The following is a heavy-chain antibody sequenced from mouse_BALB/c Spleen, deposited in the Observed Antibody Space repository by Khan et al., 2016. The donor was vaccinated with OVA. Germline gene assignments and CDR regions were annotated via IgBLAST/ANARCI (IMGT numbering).Heavy chain of an antibody. CDR1: GYTFSDYV. CDR2: FYHYSDET. Sequence: VQLKQSGPELVKPGASVKMSCKASGYTFSDYVIHWVKQKPGQGLEWIGYFYHYSDETETTERFKGKATLTLDKSSSTAYMDLSSLTSADSTVYYCARSATDYYTMDYWGQGTSVTVSS. D-gene: IGHD1-1*01. J-gene: IGHJ4*01. CDR3: ARSATDYYTMDY. V-gene: IGHV1S136*01.